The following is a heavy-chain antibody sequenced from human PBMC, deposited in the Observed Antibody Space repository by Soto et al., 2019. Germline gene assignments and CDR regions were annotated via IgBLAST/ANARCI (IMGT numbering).Heavy chain of an antibody. Sequence: LRLSCAASGFTFINYAMSWVRQAPGEGLEWVSTISGNGANTHYADSVKGRFSISRDNSKNTLYIQMNSLRAEDTAVYYCAKDYGSSRYFFDYWGQGALVTVSS. CDR1: GFTFINYA. J-gene: IGHJ4*02. CDR2: ISGNGANT. V-gene: IGHV3-23*01. D-gene: IGHD6-19*01. CDR3: AKDYGSSRYFFDY.